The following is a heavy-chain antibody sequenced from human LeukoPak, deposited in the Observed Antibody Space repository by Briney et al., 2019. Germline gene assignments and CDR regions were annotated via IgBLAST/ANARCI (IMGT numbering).Heavy chain of an antibody. CDR3: ARRSAPKDAFDI. J-gene: IGHJ3*02. CDR1: GFTFSSYS. V-gene: IGHV3-48*04. Sequence: PGGSLRLSCVASGFTFSSYSMNWVRQAPGKGLEWISYISSSSSTIYYADSVKGRFTISRDNAKNTLYLQMNSLRAEDTAVYYCARRSAPKDAFDIWGQGTMVTVSS. CDR2: ISSSSSTI.